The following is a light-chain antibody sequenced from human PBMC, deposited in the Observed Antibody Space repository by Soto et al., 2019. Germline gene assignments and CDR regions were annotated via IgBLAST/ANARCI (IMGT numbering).Light chain of an antibody. CDR2: GTS. Sequence: LSQSAGTLSLSTGERATLSCRASQSVLNNYLAWYQQNPGQAPSLLISGTSTRATGIPDRFSGSGSGTHFTLTISRLEPEDFAVYYCQQFGSPPWTFGQGTKVAIK. CDR1: QSVLNNY. V-gene: IGKV3-20*01. J-gene: IGKJ1*01. CDR3: QQFGSPPWT.